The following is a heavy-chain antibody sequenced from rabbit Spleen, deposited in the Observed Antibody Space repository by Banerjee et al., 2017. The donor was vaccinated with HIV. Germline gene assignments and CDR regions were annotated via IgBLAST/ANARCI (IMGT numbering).Heavy chain of an antibody. CDR1: GFSFSSSDY. J-gene: IGHJ4*01. CDR2: IYAGSSGFVGAT. V-gene: IGHV1S40*01. Sequence: QSLQESGGGLVKPEGSLTLTCTASGFSFSSSDYICWVRLAPGKGLEWIACIYAGSSGFVGATYYASWAIGRFTISKTSSTALALQMTSLTAADTATYFCARWPSSDGYFDLWGPGTLVTVS. D-gene: IGHD1-1*01. CDR3: ARWPSSDGYFDL.